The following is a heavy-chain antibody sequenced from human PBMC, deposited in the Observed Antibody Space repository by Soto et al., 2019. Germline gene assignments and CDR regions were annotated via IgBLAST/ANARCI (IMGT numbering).Heavy chain of an antibody. D-gene: IGHD5-12*01. Sequence: QVQLVQSGAEVKKPGASVKVSCKASGYTFTSYGISWVRQAPGQGLEWMGWISAYNGNTNYAQMFQGRVSMTTDTSTTTAYLDLRSLRSDDTAVYYCARTGGNSGYYRVFDYWGQGTLVTVSS. V-gene: IGHV1-18*01. J-gene: IGHJ4*02. CDR2: ISAYNGNT. CDR1: GYTFTSYG. CDR3: ARTGGNSGYYRVFDY.